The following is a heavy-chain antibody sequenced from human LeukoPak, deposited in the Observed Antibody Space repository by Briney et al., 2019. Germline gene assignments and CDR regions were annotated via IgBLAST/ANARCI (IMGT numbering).Heavy chain of an antibody. Sequence: PGRSLRLSCAASGFTFDDYAMHWVRQAPGKGLEWVSGISWNSGSIGYADSVKGRFTISRDNAKNSLYPQMNSLRAEDTALYYCAKEGANYYDSSGYYAFDYWGQGTLVTVSS. D-gene: IGHD3-22*01. V-gene: IGHV3-9*01. CDR1: GFTFDDYA. CDR3: AKEGANYYDSSGYYAFDY. J-gene: IGHJ4*02. CDR2: ISWNSGSI.